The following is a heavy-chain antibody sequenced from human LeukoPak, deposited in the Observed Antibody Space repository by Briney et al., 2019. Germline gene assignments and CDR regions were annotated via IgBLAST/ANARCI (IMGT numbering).Heavy chain of an antibody. J-gene: IGHJ1*01. D-gene: IGHD3-22*01. Sequence: GGTLRLSCAASGFTFSSYGMSWVRQAPGKGLEWVSAISGSGGSTYYADSVKGRFTISRDNAKNSLYLQMNSLRADDTAVYFCARNRYGYGSGGYFPEHFHQWGQGTLVSVS. V-gene: IGHV3-23*01. CDR3: ARNRYGYGSGGYFPEHFHQ. CDR1: GFTFSSYG. CDR2: ISGSGGST.